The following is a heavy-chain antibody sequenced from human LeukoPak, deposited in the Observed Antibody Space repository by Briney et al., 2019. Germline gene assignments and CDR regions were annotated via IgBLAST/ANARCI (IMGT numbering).Heavy chain of an antibody. Sequence: GGSLGLSCAASGFTFDDYAMHWVRQAPGKGLEWVSGISWNSGSIGYADSVKGRFTISRDNAKNSLYLQMNSLRAEDMALYYCAKVATRYYDSSGYYSHYFDYWGQGTLVTVSS. CDR2: ISWNSGSI. J-gene: IGHJ4*02. CDR1: GFTFDDYA. CDR3: AKVATRYYDSSGYYSHYFDY. V-gene: IGHV3-9*03. D-gene: IGHD3-22*01.